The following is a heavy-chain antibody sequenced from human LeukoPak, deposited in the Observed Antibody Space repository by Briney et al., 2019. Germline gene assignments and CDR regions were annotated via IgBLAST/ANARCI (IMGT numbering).Heavy chain of an antibody. D-gene: IGHD4-23*01. CDR2: ISGSGGST. CDR1: GFTFGSYA. V-gene: IGHV3-23*01. CDR3: AKDLHRGYGGNTYFDY. Sequence: PGGSLRLSCAASGFTFGSYAMGWVRRAPEKGLEWVSAISGSGGSTYYADSVKGRFTISRDNSKNTLYLQMNSLRAEDTAVYYCAKDLHRGYGGNTYFDYWGQGTLVTVSS. J-gene: IGHJ4*02.